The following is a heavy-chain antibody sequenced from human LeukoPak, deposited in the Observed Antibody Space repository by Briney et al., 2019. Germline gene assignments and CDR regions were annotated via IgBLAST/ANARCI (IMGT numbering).Heavy chain of an antibody. V-gene: IGHV4-34*01. CDR3: ASAVVVPAAMDY. D-gene: IGHD2-2*01. Sequence: KTSETLSLTCAVYGGSFSGYYWSWIRQPPGKGLEWIGEINHSGSTNYNPSLKSRVTISVDTSKNQFSLKLSSVTAADTAVYYCASAVVVPAAMDYWGQGTLVTVSS. CDR2: INHSGST. CDR1: GGSFSGYY. J-gene: IGHJ4*02.